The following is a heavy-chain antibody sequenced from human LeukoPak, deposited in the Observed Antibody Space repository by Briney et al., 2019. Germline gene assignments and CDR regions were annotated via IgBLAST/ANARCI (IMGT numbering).Heavy chain of an antibody. D-gene: IGHD3-10*01. CDR3: AGDRGQAYNG. V-gene: IGHV1-46*01. CDR2: INPSGGST. J-gene: IGHJ4*02. CDR1: GYTLTELS. Sequence: ASVKVSCKVSGYTLTELSMHWVRQAPGQGLEWMGIINPSGGSTSYAQKFQGRVTMTRDTSTSTVYMELSSLRSEDTAVYYCAGDRGQAYNGWGQGTLVTVSS.